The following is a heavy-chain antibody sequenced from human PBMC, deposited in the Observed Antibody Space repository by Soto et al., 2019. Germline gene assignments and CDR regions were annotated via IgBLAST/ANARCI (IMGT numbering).Heavy chain of an antibody. J-gene: IGHJ3*01. D-gene: IGHD3-22*01. CDR2: IYYSGST. Sequence: QVQLQESGPGLVKPSQTLSLTCTVSGGSISSGDYYWSWIRQPPGKGLEWIGYIYYSGSTYYNPSLKSRVTISVDTSKNQFSRKLSSVTAADTAVYYCAGDHHYYDSWFTAFDFWGQGTMVTVSS. V-gene: IGHV4-30-4*01. CDR3: AGDHHYYDSWFTAFDF. CDR1: GGSISSGDYY.